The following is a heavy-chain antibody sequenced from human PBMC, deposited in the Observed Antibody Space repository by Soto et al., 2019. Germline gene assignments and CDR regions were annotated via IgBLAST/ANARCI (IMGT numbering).Heavy chain of an antibody. CDR1: GGSISSSNW. CDR2: IYHTGST. V-gene: IGHV4-4*02. D-gene: IGHD3-10*01. CDR3: AMDIVRGVPPY. J-gene: IGHJ4*02. Sequence: QVQLQESGPGLVKPSGTLSLTCTVFGGSISSSNWWSWVRQPPGKGLEWIGEIYHTGSTNYNPSLKSRVTISVDKSKNQFSRKLTSVTAADTAVYYCAMDIVRGVPPYWGQGTLVTVSS.